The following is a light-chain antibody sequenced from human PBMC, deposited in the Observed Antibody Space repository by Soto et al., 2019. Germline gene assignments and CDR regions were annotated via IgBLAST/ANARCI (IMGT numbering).Light chain of an antibody. CDR3: SSYAGSNNWV. CDR2: AVS. Sequence: QSAPTQPPSASGSPGQSVTISCTGTSSDVGGSNYVSWYQQHPGKAPKLVIYAVSQRPSEVPARFSGSKSGNTASLTVSGLQADDEADYYCSSYAGSNNWVFGGGTKVTVL. V-gene: IGLV2-8*01. CDR1: SSDVGGSNY. J-gene: IGLJ3*02.